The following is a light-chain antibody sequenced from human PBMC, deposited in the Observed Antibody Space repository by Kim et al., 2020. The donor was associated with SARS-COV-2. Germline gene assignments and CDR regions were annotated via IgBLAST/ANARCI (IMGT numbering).Light chain of an antibody. V-gene: IGKV3-20*01. Sequence: EIVLTQSPGTLSLSPGERATLSCRASQSVRSSYLAWYQQKPGQAPRLLIYGASSRATGTPDRFSGSGSGTDFTLTISRLEPEDFAVYYCQQYGTSLTWTFGRGTKVDI. J-gene: IGKJ1*01. CDR2: GAS. CDR3: QQYGTSLTWT. CDR1: QSVRSSY.